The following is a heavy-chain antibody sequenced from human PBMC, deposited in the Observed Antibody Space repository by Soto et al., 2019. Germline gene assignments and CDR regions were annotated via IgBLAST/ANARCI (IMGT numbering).Heavy chain of an antibody. J-gene: IGHJ3*02. V-gene: IGHV1-18*01. D-gene: IGHD2-15*01. CDR3: ARDVVGRCYSVCDAFDI. Sequence: ASVKVSCKASGYTFTSYGISWVRQAPGQGLEWMGWISAYNGNTNYAQKLRGRVTMTTDTSTSTAYMELRSLRSDDTAVYYCARDVVGRCYSVCDAFDIWGQGTMVTVSS. CDR1: GYTFTSYG. CDR2: ISAYNGNT.